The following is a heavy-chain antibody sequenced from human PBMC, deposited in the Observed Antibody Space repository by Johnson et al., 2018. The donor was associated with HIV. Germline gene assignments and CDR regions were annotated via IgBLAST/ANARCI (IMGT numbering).Heavy chain of an antibody. J-gene: IGHJ3*02. CDR2: ISYDGSNK. CDR1: GFTFSSYA. CDR3: ARGGLYIQFLAFDAFDI. Sequence: QVQLVESGGGVVQPGRSLRLSCAASGFTFSSYAMHWVRQAPGKGLEWVAVISYDGSNKYYADSVKGRFTISRDNSKNTLYLQMNSLIAEDTAVYFCARGGLYIQFLAFDAFDIWGQGTMVTVSS. D-gene: IGHD4-11*01. V-gene: IGHV3-30*14.